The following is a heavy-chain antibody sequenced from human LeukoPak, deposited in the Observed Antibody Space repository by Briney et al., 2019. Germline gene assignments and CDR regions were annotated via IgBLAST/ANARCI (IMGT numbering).Heavy chain of an antibody. CDR1: GGSFSGYY. CDR2: IYTSGST. CDR3: ARDSPLDAFDI. J-gene: IGHJ3*02. Sequence: SETLSLTCAVYGGSFSGYYWSWIRQPAGKGLEWIGRIYTSGSTNYNPSLKSRVTMSVDTSKNQFSLKPSSVTAADTAVYYCARDSPLDAFDIWGQGAMVTVSS. V-gene: IGHV4-4*07.